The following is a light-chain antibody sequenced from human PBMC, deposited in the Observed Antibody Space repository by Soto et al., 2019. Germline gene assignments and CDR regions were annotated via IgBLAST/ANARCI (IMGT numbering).Light chain of an antibody. Sequence: ALTQPPSASGSPGQSVTISCTGTSSDVGNYNYVSWYQQHPGKAPKLMIYEVTKRPSGVPDRFSGSKSGNTASLTVSGLQAEDEADYYCSSYAGSKTLFGGGTKLTVL. CDR3: SSYAGSKTL. CDR2: EVT. J-gene: IGLJ3*02. CDR1: SSDVGNYNY. V-gene: IGLV2-8*01.